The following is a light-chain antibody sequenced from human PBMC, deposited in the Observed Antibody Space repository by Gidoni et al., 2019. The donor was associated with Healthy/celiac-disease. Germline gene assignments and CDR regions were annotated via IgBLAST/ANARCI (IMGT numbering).Light chain of an antibody. Sequence: QSALTPPSSVSGSPGPSITISCTGTSSDVGSYNLVSWYQQHPGKAPKLMIYEGSKRPSGVSNRFSGSKSGNTASLTISGLQAEDEADYYCCADAGSSSYVFGTGTKVTVL. CDR2: EGS. CDR3: CADAGSSSYV. CDR1: SSDVGSYNL. V-gene: IGLV2-23*01. J-gene: IGLJ1*01.